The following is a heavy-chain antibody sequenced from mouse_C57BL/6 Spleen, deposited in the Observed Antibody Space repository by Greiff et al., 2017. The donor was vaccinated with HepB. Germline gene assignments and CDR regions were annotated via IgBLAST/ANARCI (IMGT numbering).Heavy chain of an antibody. J-gene: IGHJ4*01. D-gene: IGHD1-1*01. CDR1: GYTFTDYY. CDR3: ARRGITTVVAPSYYAMDY. Sequence: EVQLQQSGPELVKPGASVKISCKASGYTFTDYYMNWVKQSHGKSLEWIGDINPNNGGTSYNQKFKGKATLTVDKASSTAYMELRSLTSEDSSVYYCARRGITTVVAPSYYAMDYWGQGTSVTVSS. V-gene: IGHV1-26*01. CDR2: INPNNGGT.